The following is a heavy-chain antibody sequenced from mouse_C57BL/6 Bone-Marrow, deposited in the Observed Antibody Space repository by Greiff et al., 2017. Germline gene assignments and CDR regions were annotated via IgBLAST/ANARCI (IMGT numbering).Heavy chain of an antibody. D-gene: IGHD1-1*01. V-gene: IGHV3-6*01. CDR1: GYSITSGYY. Sequence: EVKLVESGPGLVKPSQSLSLTCSVTGYSITSGYYWNWIRQFPGNKLEWMGYISYDGSNNYNPSLKNRISITRDTSKNQFFLKLNSVTTEDTATYYCARGAPSYYYYAMDYWGQGTSVTVSS. CDR2: ISYDGSN. CDR3: ARGAPSYYYYAMDY. J-gene: IGHJ4*01.